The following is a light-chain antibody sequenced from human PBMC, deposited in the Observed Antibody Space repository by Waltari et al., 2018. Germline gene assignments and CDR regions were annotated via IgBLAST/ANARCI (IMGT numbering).Light chain of an antibody. CDR1: QSVSKY. J-gene: IGKJ1*01. V-gene: IGKV3-20*01. Sequence: EIVLTQSPGTLSLSPGERATLSCRASQSVSKYLAWYQQKPGQAPRLLIYDASSRASGIPDRFSGRGSGTDFSLTISRLEPEDFAVYYCQKYVSLPATFGQGTKVEI. CDR2: DAS. CDR3: QKYVSLPAT.